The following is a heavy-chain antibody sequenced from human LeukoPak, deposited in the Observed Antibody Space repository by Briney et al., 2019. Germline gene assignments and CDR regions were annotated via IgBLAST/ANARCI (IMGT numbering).Heavy chain of an antibody. V-gene: IGHV1-46*01. CDR1: GYTFTSYY. CDR3: ARGGYNYGEESDLLWYFDY. J-gene: IGHJ4*02. CDR2: INPSGGST. D-gene: IGHD5-18*01. Sequence: ASVKVSCKASGYTFTSYYMHWVRQAPGQGLEWMGIINPSGGSTSYAQKFQGRVTMTRDTSTSTVYMELNSLRAEDTAVYYCARGGYNYGEESDLLWYFDYWAREPGSPSPQ.